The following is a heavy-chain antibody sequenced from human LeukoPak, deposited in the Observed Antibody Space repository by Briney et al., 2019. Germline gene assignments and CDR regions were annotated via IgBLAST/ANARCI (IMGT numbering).Heavy chain of an antibody. CDR2: IYYSGST. V-gene: IGHV4-61*01. D-gene: IGHD6-13*01. Sequence: TSETLSLTCTVSGGSITSSSYYWSWIRQPPGKGLEWIGHIYYSGSTNYNPSLKSRVTISVDTSKNQFSLKLSSVTAADTAVYYCARHSSSWYVSAPFDYWGQGTLVTVSS. CDR1: GGSITSSSYY. J-gene: IGHJ4*02. CDR3: ARHSSSWYVSAPFDY.